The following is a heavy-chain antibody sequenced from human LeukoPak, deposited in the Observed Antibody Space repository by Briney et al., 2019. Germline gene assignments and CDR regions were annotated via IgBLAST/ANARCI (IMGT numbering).Heavy chain of an antibody. V-gene: IGHV4-30-2*01. CDR1: GGSISSGGYY. CDR3: ARAAEVFVGATPQLYFQH. J-gene: IGHJ1*01. Sequence: SETLSLTCTVSGGSISSGGYYWSWIRQPPGKGLEWIGYIYHSGSTYYNPSLKSRVTISVDRSKNQFSLKLSSVTAADTAVYYCARAAEVFVGATPQLYFQHWGQGTLVTVPS. CDR2: IYHSGST. D-gene: IGHD1-26*01.